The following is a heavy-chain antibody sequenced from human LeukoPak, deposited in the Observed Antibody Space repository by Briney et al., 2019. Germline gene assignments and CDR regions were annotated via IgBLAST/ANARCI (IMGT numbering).Heavy chain of an antibody. J-gene: IGHJ4*02. V-gene: IGHV3-11*01. CDR2: ISSSGSTI. D-gene: IGHD3-22*01. CDR1: GFIFSDYY. Sequence: GGSLRLSCAASGFIFSDYYMSWIRQAPGKGLEWVSYISSSGSTIYYADSVKGRSTISRDNAKNSLYLQMNSLRAEDTAVYYCARDLDYYYDSSGKPPPFDYWGQGTLVTVSS. CDR3: ARDLDYYYDSSGKPPPFDY.